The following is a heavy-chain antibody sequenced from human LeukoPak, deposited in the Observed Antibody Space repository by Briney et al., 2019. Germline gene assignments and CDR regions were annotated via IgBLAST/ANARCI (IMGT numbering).Heavy chain of an antibody. CDR3: APDLRGSASSLDD. CDR2: ISGSGAST. V-gene: IGHV3-23*01. CDR1: GFILSRYW. J-gene: IGHJ4*01. Sequence: GGSLRLSCAASGFILSRYWMHWVRQAPGKGLEWVSLISGSGASTYYPDSVKGRFTISRDNSKNTLSLQMNSLRAEDTAVYYCAPDLRGSASSLDDWGQGTLVTVSS. D-gene: IGHD6-25*01.